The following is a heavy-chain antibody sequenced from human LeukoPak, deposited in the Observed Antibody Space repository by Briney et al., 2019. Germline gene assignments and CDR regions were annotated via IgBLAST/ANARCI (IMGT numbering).Heavy chain of an antibody. V-gene: IGHV3-23*01. Sequence: GGSLRLSCAASGFTFSSYAMSCVRQAPGKGLEWDSAISVSGGSKYYEDFVKGRFTISRDNSQNTLYLQMNSLRAEDTAVYYCAVRWYYEFLSGYRLPYYFDYWGQGTLVTVSS. CDR2: ISVSGGSK. J-gene: IGHJ4*02. CDR1: GFTFSSYA. CDR3: AVRWYYEFLSGYRLPYYFDY. D-gene: IGHD3-3*01.